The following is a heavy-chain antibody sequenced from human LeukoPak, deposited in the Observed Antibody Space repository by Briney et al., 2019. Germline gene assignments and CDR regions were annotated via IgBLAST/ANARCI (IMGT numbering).Heavy chain of an antibody. CDR3: AKDYGSGSYYYFDY. V-gene: IGHV3-23*01. CDR2: ISGSGGST. J-gene: IGHJ4*02. D-gene: IGHD3-10*01. Sequence: GALRLSCAASGFTFSSYAMSWVLQAPGKGLEWVSAISGSGGSTYYADSVKGRFTISRDNSKNTLYLQMNSLRAEDTAVYYCAKDYGSGSYYYFDYWGQGTLVTVSS. CDR1: GFTFSSYA.